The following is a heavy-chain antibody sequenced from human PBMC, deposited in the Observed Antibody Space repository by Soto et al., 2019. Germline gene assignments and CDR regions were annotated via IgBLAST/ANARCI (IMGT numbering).Heavy chain of an antibody. CDR1: GYSFRTYS. CDR3: TTWRSSSWFDY. D-gene: IGHD6-13*01. V-gene: IGHV5-51*01. J-gene: IGHJ4*02. CDR2: IFSSDSYA. Sequence: GESLKISCKGSGYSFRTYSIGWVRQIPGKGLEWMGNIFSSDSYARYSSSFQGQVTISVDRSISTAYLQWSSLKASDTAMYYCTTWRSSSWFDYWGQGTQVTVSS.